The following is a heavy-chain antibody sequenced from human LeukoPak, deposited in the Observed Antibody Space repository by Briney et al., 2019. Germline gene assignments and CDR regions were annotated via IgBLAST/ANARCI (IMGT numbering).Heavy chain of an antibody. D-gene: IGHD2-2*01. CDR2: IYYSGST. CDR1: GGSISSGGYY. CDR3: ARGASAGYCSSTSCYEWFDP. V-gene: IGHV4-31*03. Sequence: SETLSLTCTVSGGSISSGGYYWSWIRQHPGKGREWIGYIYYSGSTYYNPSLKSRVTISVDTSKNQFSLKLSSVTAADTAVYYCARGASAGYCSSTSCYEWFDPWGQGTLVTVSS. J-gene: IGHJ5*02.